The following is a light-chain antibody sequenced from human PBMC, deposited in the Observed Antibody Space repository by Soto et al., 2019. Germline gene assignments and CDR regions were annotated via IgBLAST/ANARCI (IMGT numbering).Light chain of an antibody. CDR1: QSISSW. CDR3: QQYTTYWT. V-gene: IGKV1-5*01. J-gene: IGKJ1*01. Sequence: DIQMTQSPSTLSASVGDRVTITCRASQSISSWLAWYQQKLGRAPRLLIYDASSLESGVPSRFSGSGYGTEFTLTISSLQPEDFGIYYCQQYTTYWTFGQGTKVDIK. CDR2: DAS.